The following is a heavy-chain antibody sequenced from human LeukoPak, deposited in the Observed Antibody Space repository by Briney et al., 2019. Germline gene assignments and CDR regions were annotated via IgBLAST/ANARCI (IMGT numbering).Heavy chain of an antibody. CDR1: GYTFTDYF. CDR2: MNPNSDNT. J-gene: IGHJ4*02. D-gene: IGHD5-18*01. V-gene: IGHV1-18*04. Sequence: ASVKVSCKASGYTFTDYFIHWVRQAPGQGLEWMGWMNPNSDNTGYAQKFQGRVTMTTDTSTSTAYMELRSLRSDDTAVYYCASGNTATATTPLDYWGQGTLVTVSS. CDR3: ASGNTATATTPLDY.